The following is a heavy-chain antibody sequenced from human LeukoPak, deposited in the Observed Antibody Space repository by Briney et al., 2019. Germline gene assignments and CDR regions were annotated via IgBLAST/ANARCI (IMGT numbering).Heavy chain of an antibody. D-gene: IGHD1-26*01. CDR3: ARQGGSYLIDY. CDR2: IYYSGNT. CDR1: GGSISSSSYY. Sequence: SETLSLTCTVSGGSISSSSYYWGWIRQPPGKGLEWIGSIYYSGNTYYNPSLKSRVTISVDTSKNQFSLKLSSVTAADTAVYYCARQGGSYLIDYWGQGTLVTVSS. V-gene: IGHV4-39*01. J-gene: IGHJ4*02.